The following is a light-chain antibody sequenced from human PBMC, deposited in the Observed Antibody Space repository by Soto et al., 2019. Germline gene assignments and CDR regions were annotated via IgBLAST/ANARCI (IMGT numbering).Light chain of an antibody. Sequence: DIQMTQSPSSLSASVGDRITITCQASQDISDSLNWYQQKPGRAPNLLIYDASNLETGVPSRFSGSGSGTDFTFTITGLQPEDIATYYCHQYTNTPLTLGGGTKVDIK. V-gene: IGKV1-33*01. CDR1: QDISDS. CDR2: DAS. J-gene: IGKJ4*01. CDR3: HQYTNTPLT.